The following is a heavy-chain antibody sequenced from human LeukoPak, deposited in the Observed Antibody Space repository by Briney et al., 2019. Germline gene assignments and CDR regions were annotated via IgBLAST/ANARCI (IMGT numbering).Heavy chain of an antibody. V-gene: IGHV3-7*03. J-gene: IGHJ4*02. Sequence: GGSRRFSCAASGSTFTTYWMTWVRKAPGKGLEWVANIKQDGSETYYVDSVKGRFTISRDNAKNSLYLQMNSLRAEDTAVYYCARDSGGRVYNYWGQGTLVTVSS. CDR1: GSTFTTYW. CDR3: ARDSGGRVYNY. CDR2: IKQDGSET. D-gene: IGHD6-13*01.